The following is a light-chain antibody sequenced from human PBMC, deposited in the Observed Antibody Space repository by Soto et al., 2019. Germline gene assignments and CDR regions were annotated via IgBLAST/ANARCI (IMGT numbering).Light chain of an antibody. V-gene: IGKV1-39*01. CDR3: QQTSSTSWT. J-gene: IGKJ1*01. CDR1: QSITRY. CDR2: AAS. Sequence: DIQMTQSPYSLSASVGDRVTITCRTGQSITRYLNWYQQKPGRAPNLLIYAASTLESGVPSRFSGSGTGTVFTLTISSLQAEDFASYYCQQTSSTSWTFGQGTKVDIK.